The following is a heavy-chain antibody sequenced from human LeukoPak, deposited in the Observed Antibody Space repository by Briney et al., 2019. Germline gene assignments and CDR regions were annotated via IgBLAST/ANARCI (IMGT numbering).Heavy chain of an antibody. Sequence: ASVKVSCKASGYTFTSYAMHWVRQAPGQRLEWMGWINAGNGNTKDSQKFQGRVTITRDTSASTAYMELSSLRSDDTAVYYCARVGYAGAAFDIWGQGTMVTVSS. J-gene: IGHJ3*02. V-gene: IGHV1-3*01. D-gene: IGHD5-18*01. CDR3: ARVGYAGAAFDI. CDR1: GYTFTSYA. CDR2: INAGNGNT.